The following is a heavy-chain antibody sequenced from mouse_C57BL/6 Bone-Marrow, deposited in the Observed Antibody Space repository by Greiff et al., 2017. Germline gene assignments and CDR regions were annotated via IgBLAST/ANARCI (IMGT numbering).Heavy chain of an antibody. V-gene: IGHV1-59*01. CDR3: ARPLSTVVDYYAKDY. CDR2: IDPSDSYT. Sequence: QVQLQQPGAELVRPGTSVKLSCKASGYTFTSYWMHWVKQRPGQGLEWIGVIDPSDSYTNYNQKFKGKATLTVDTSSSTAYMQLSSLTSEDSAVYYSARPLSTVVDYYAKDYWGQGTSVTVSS. CDR1: GYTFTSYW. D-gene: IGHD1-1*01. J-gene: IGHJ4*01.